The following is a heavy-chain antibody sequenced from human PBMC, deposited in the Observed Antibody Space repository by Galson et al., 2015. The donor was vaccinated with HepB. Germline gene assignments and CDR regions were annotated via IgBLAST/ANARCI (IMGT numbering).Heavy chain of an antibody. Sequence: SLRLSCAASGFTFSSYWMSWVRQAPGKGLEWVANIKQDGSEKYYVDSVKGRFTISRDNAKNSLYLQMSSLRAEDTAVYYCARGHDFWSGTLDYWGQGTLVTVSS. CDR3: ARGHDFWSGTLDY. J-gene: IGHJ4*02. D-gene: IGHD3-3*01. CDR2: IKQDGSEK. CDR1: GFTFSSYW. V-gene: IGHV3-7*01.